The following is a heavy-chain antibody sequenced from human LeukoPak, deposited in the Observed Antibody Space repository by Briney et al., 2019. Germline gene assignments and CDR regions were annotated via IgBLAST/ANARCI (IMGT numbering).Heavy chain of an antibody. CDR2: ISGSGGST. CDR3: ASTPQWELRGADY. CDR1: GFTFSSYA. Sequence: GGSLRLSCAASGFTFSSYAMSWVRQAPGKGLEWVSAISGSGGSTYYADSVKGRFTISRDNSKNTLYLQMNSLRAEDTAVYYCASTPQWELRGADYWGQGTLVTVSS. J-gene: IGHJ4*02. D-gene: IGHD1-26*01. V-gene: IGHV3-23*01.